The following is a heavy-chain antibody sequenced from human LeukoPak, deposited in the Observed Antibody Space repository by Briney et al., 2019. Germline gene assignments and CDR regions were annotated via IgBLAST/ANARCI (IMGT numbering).Heavy chain of an antibody. D-gene: IGHD3-3*01. J-gene: IGHJ3*02. Sequence: GGSLTLSCAVSGFTLNNYAMSWVRQPPGKGLDWVASMYGSGGSTYYAASLKGRTTLSRDNSKNTLYLQINSLRAEDTAVYYCAKDQISLTIFGVVIIFVAFGIWGEGTMVTVSS. CDR1: GFTLNNYA. V-gene: IGHV3-23*01. CDR3: AKDQISLTIFGVVIIFVAFGI. CDR2: MYGSGGST.